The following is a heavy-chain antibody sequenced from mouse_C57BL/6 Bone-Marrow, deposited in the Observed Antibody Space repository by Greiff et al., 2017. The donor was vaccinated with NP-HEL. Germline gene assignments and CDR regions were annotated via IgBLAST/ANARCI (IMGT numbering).Heavy chain of an antibody. Sequence: EVQGVESGGDLVKPGGSLKLSCAASGFTFSSYGMSWVRQTPDKRLEWVATISSGGSYTYYPDSVKGRFTISRDNAKNTLYLQMSSLKSEDTAMYYCARQCYGYWYFDVWGTGTTVTVSS. CDR1: GFTFSSYG. V-gene: IGHV5-6*01. D-gene: IGHD1-1*01. CDR3: ARQCYGYWYFDV. CDR2: ISSGGSYT. J-gene: IGHJ1*03.